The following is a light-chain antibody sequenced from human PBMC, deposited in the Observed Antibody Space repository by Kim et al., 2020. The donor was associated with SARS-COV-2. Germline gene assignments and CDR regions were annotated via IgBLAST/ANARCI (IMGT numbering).Light chain of an antibody. CDR3: AAWDDSLSGYV. Sequence: GQRITISCSGSGSNIGMNYVYWYQQLPGTAPKPLIYRNNQRPSGVPDRFSGSTSGTSASLAISGLRSEDEADYYCAAWDDSLSGYVFGTGTKVTVL. CDR1: GSNIGMNY. J-gene: IGLJ1*01. V-gene: IGLV1-47*01. CDR2: RNN.